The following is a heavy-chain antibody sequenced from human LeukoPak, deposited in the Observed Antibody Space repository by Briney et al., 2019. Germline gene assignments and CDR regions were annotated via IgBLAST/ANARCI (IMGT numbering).Heavy chain of an antibody. D-gene: IGHD6-19*01. CDR3: AKNVKSSGWYSDY. CDR2: ISGSGGST. J-gene: IGHJ4*02. Sequence: GSLRLSCAASGFTFNNFAMSWVHQAPGKGLEWVSAISGSGGSTYYADSVKGRFTISRDNSKNTLYLQMNSLRAEDTAVYYCAKNVKSSGWYSDYWGQGTLVTVSS. V-gene: IGHV3-23*01. CDR1: GFTFNNFA.